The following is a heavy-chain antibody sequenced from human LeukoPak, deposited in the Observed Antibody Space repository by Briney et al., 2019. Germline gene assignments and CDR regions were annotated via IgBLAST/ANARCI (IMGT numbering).Heavy chain of an antibody. CDR3: AREGSIAAFTWFDS. J-gene: IGHJ5*01. Sequence: SETPSLTCTVSGGTLGDHYWNWIRQTAGKGLEWIGRVHRNGNSKYNPSLQSRVTMSVDTSQNQLFLRLTSAIAADTAVYFCAREGSIAAFTWFDSWGQGTLVTVSS. D-gene: IGHD6-6*01. CDR2: VHRNGNS. V-gene: IGHV4-4*07. CDR1: GGTLGDHY.